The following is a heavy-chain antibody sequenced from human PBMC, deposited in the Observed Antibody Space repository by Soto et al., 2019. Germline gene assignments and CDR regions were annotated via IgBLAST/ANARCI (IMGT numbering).Heavy chain of an antibody. V-gene: IGHV4-59*01. CDR1: VGSISSYY. Sequence: PSETLSLTCTFSVGSISSYYWSCIRQPPGKGLEWIGYIYYSGITNYNPSLKSRVTISVDTSKNQFSLKLSSVTAADTAVYYCAGGWFRGVITRTRDYCGMDVWVQWTTV. CDR2: IYYSGIT. CDR3: AGGWFRGVITRTRDYCGMDV. D-gene: IGHD3-10*01. J-gene: IGHJ6*02.